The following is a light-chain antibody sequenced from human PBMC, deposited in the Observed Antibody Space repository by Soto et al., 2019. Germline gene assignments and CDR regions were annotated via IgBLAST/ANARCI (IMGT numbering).Light chain of an antibody. CDR1: QSVSSTY. CDR2: GTS. Sequence: PGARANLSCRASQSVSSTYLAWYQQQPGQAPRLLIYGTSSRATGTPDRFSGSGSGTDFTLTISRLEPEDFAVYYCQQYGSPPITFGQGTRLEIK. J-gene: IGKJ5*01. CDR3: QQYGSPPIT. V-gene: IGKV3-20*01.